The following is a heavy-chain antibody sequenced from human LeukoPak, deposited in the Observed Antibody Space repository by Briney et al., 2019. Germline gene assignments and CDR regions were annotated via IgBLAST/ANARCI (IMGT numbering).Heavy chain of an antibody. CDR2: INHSGST. D-gene: IGHD2-2*01. J-gene: IGHJ6*02. Sequence: SETLSLTCTVSGGSISGYYWSWIRQPPGKGLEWIGEINHSGSTNYNPSLKSRVTISVDTSKNQFSLKLSSVTAADTAVYYCARGRAQLLFYGMDVWGQGTTVTVSS. CDR1: GGSISGYY. CDR3: ARGRAQLLFYGMDV. V-gene: IGHV4-34*01.